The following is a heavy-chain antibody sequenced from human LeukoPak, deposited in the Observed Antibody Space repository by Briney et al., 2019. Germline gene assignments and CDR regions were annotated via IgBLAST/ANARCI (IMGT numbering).Heavy chain of an antibody. Sequence: PSETLSLTCTVSGYSISSGYYWGWIRQPPVKGLEWIGSIYHSGSTYYNPSLKSRVTISVDTSKNQFSLKLSSVTAADTAVYYCARSGDILTGYYPELDYWGQGTLVTVSS. J-gene: IGHJ4*02. CDR1: GYSISSGYY. CDR2: IYHSGST. CDR3: ARSGDILTGYYPELDY. V-gene: IGHV4-38-2*02. D-gene: IGHD3-9*01.